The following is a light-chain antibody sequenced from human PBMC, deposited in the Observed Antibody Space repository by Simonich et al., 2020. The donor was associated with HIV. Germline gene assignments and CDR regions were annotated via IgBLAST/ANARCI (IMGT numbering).Light chain of an antibody. CDR3: QQYYSYPRT. J-gene: IGKJ1*01. V-gene: IGKV1-39*01. CDR2: AAS. Sequence: DIQMTQFPSSLSASVGDRVTITCRASQSIRSYLNWYQQKPGKAPKLLIYAASSLQSGVPSRFSGSGSGTDFTLTISCLQSEDFATYYCQQYYSYPRTFGQGTKVEIK. CDR1: QSIRSY.